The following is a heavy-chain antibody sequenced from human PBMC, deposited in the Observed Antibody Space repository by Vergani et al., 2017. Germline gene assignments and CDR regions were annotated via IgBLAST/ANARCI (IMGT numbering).Heavy chain of an antibody. CDR3: ARGLGYCSGGSCLIPILGYYYYMDV. J-gene: IGHJ6*03. V-gene: IGHV4-59*01. D-gene: IGHD2-15*01. CDR1: GGSISSYY. CDR2: IYYSGST. Sequence: QVQLQESGPGLVKPSETLSLTCTVSGGSISSYYWSWIRPPPGKGLEWIGYIYYSGSTNYNPSLKSRVTISVDTSKNQFSLKLSAVTAADTAVYYCARGLGYCSGGSCLIPILGYYYYMDVWGKGP.